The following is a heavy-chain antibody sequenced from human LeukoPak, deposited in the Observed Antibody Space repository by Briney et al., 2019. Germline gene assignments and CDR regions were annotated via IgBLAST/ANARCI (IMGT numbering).Heavy chain of an antibody. J-gene: IGHJ4*02. CDR2: ISGSGGST. V-gene: IGHV3-23*01. Sequence: GGSLRLSCAASGFTFSSYAMSWVRQAPGKGLEWVSAISGSGGSTYYADSVKGRFTISRDNSKNTLYLQMNSLRADDTAVYYCAAGPRRTSSSPAHYWGQGTLVTVSS. D-gene: IGHD6-6*01. CDR3: AAGPRRTSSSPAHY. CDR1: GFTFSSYA.